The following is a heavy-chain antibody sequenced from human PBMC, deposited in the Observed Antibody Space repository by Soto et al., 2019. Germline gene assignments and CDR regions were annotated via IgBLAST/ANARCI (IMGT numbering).Heavy chain of an antibody. V-gene: IGHV4-59*08. CDR3: ARGTPSPLIVRSSRGPWFDP. CDR1: GGSIGSYY. D-gene: IGHD2-15*01. J-gene: IGHJ5*02. Sequence: SETLSLTCTVSGGSIGSYYWSWIRQPPGKGLEWIGYIYYSGSTNYNPSLKSRVTISVDTSKNQFSLKLSSVTAADTAVYFCARGTPSPLIVRSSRGPWFDPWGQGTLVTVSS. CDR2: IYYSGST.